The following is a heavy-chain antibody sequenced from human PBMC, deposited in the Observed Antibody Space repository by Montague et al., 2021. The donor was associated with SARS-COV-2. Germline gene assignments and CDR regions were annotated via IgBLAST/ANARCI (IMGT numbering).Heavy chain of an antibody. D-gene: IGHD5-18*01. V-gene: IGHV4-31*03. J-gene: IGHJ4*02. CDR1: GDPISRAGYF. Sequence: TLSLTCSVSGDPISRAGYFWTWIRHHPTEGLEWIGYVYYTGSTDYNPSLKSRVSMSIDTSRYQFSLKMSSVTAADTAVYYCARDRYGHFDYWGQGTLVTVSS. CDR2: VYYTGST. CDR3: ARDRYGHFDY.